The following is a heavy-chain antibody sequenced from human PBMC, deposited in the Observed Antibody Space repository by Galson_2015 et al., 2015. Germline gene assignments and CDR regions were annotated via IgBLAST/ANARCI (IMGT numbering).Heavy chain of an antibody. J-gene: IGHJ5*02. CDR2: ISWNSGSI. D-gene: IGHD2-2*01. Sequence: SLRLSCAASGFTFDDYAMHWVRQAPGKGLEWVSGISWNSGSIGYADSVKGRFTISRDNAKNSLYLQMNSLRAEDTALYYCAKEGCSSTSCYSGWFDPWGQGTLVTVSS. CDR1: GFTFDDYA. V-gene: IGHV3-9*01. CDR3: AKEGCSSTSCYSGWFDP.